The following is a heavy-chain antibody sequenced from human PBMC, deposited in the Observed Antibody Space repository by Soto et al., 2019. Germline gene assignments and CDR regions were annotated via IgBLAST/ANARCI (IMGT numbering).Heavy chain of an antibody. D-gene: IGHD2-21*01. CDR1: GDSISGGGYY. CDR3: ARDRLSVIVPVGMDV. CDR2: MQSSGRI. Sequence: QVQLQESGPGLVKPSQTLSLTCTVSGDSISGGGYYWNWIRQHPEKGLEWIGYMQSSGRIFYNPSLKSRLTMSMDTSENRFSMNLTSVTAADTAVYYCARDRLSVIVPVGMDVWGQGTRVTVSS. J-gene: IGHJ6*02. V-gene: IGHV4-31*03.